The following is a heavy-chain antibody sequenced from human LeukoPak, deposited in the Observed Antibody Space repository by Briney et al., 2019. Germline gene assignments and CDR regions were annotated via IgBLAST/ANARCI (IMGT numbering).Heavy chain of an antibody. CDR2: IYYSGST. V-gene: IGHV4-31*03. CDR3: ARSRSPMIAWD. CDR1: GGSISIGGYY. Sequence: SQTLSLTCTVSGGSISIGGYYWSWIRQHPGKGLEWIGYIYYSGSTYYNPSLKSRVTISVDTSKNQFSLKLSSVTAADTAVYYCARSRSPMIAWDWGQGTLVTVSS. J-gene: IGHJ4*02. D-gene: IGHD3-22*01.